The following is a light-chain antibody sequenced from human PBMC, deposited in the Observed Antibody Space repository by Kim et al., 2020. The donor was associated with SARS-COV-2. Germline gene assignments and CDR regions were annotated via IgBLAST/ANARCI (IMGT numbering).Light chain of an antibody. Sequence: LSRGERAPLSCMASQTVSRNHLAWYQQKPGQAPRLLIYGASSRATGIPDRFSGSGSGTDFTLTITRLEPEDFAVYYCQQYDHSRTFGQGTKVEIK. CDR3: QQYDHSRT. CDR2: GAS. CDR1: QTVSRNH. J-gene: IGKJ1*01. V-gene: IGKV3-20*01.